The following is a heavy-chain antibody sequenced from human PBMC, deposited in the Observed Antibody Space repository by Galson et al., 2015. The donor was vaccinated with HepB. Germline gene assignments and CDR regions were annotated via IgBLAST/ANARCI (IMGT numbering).Heavy chain of an antibody. CDR2: TYFRSQWRI. CDR3: AYGSDV. CDR1: GDSVTSNSAV. D-gene: IGHD3-10*01. V-gene: IGHV6-1*01. Sequence: CAISGDSVTSNSAVWNWIRQSPSRGLEWLGRTYFRSQWRIDYSVSVKSRITINADTSQNQFSLHLNSMTPEDTAVYYCAYGSDVWGQGTLVTVSS. J-gene: IGHJ4*02.